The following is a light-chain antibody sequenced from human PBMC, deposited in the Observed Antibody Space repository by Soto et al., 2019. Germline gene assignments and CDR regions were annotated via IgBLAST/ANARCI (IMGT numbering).Light chain of an antibody. CDR1: QTISSSY. CDR2: GAS. Sequence: EIVLTQSPGTLSLSPGERATLSCRASQTISSSYLAWYQQKPGHAPRLLIYGASTRATGIPDRFSGSGPGTDFTLTISRLGPEDFAVYYCQQYGSSPPWTFGQGTKVDIK. V-gene: IGKV3-20*01. CDR3: QQYGSSPPWT. J-gene: IGKJ1*01.